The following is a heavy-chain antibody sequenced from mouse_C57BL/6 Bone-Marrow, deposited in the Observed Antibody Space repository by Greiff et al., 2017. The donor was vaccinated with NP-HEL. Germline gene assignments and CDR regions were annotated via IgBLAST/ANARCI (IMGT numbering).Heavy chain of an antibody. CDR1: GFTFSSYA. V-gene: IGHV5-4*01. CDR3: ATITTVVPWYFDV. J-gene: IGHJ1*03. CDR2: ISDGGSYT. Sequence: EVQGVESGGGLVKPGGSLKLSCAASGFTFSSYAMSWVRQTPEKRLEWVATISDGGSYTYYPDNVKGRFTISRDNAKNNLYLQMSHLKSEDTAMYYCATITTVVPWYFDVWGTGTTVTVSS. D-gene: IGHD1-1*01.